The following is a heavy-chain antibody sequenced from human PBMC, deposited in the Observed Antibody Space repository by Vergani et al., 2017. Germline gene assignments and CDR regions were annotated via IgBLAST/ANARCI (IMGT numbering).Heavy chain of an antibody. CDR1: GFTVSSNY. V-gene: IGHV3-53*04. J-gene: IGHJ6*02. Sequence: EVQLVESGGGFVQPGGSLRLSCAASGFTVSSNYMSWVRQAPGKGLEWVSVIYSGGSTYYADSVKGRFTISRHNSKNTLYLQMNSLGAEDTAVYYCARDRVDIVATTTYYYYYYGMDVWGQGTTVTVSS. D-gene: IGHD5-12*01. CDR2: IYSGGST. CDR3: ARDRVDIVATTTYYYYYYGMDV.